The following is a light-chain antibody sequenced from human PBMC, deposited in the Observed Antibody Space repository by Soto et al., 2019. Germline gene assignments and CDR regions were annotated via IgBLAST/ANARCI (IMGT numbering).Light chain of an antibody. CDR2: DVT. CDR3: CSYAGRYTPVV. J-gene: IGLJ2*01. CDR1: SSDVGAYNF. Sequence: QSALTQPRSVSGAPGQSVTISCTGTSSDVGAYNFVSWYQQHPGKAPKLMIYDVTKRPSGVPDRFSGSKSGNTASLTISGLQAEDEADYYCCSYAGRYTPVVFGGGTKLTVL. V-gene: IGLV2-11*01.